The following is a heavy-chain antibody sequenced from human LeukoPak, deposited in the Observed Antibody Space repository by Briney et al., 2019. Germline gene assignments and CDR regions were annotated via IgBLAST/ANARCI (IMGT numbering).Heavy chain of an antibody. D-gene: IGHD3-10*01. CDR2: LYSDGST. CDR1: GFTVSSNY. CDR3: ELWFRELEVDY. J-gene: IGHJ4*02. Sequence: PGGSLRLSYAASGFTVSSNYMSWVRQAPGKGLEWVSILYSDGSTYYADSVKGRFTISRRNSENTLYLQMDSLRPEDTAVYYCELWFRELEVDYWGQGTLVTVSS. V-gene: IGHV3-53*04.